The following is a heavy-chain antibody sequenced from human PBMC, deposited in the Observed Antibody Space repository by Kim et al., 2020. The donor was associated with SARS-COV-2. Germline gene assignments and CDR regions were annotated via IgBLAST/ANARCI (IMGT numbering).Heavy chain of an antibody. J-gene: IGHJ6*02. CDR2: INGKAGST. CDR3: ARGMCRSGLDV. V-gene: IGHV3-74*01. D-gene: IGHD1-26*01. Sequence: GGSLRLSCAASGFTFRNYWINWVRQAPGKGLEWVSRINGKAGSTNSADSVKGRFTVYTDNAENTVYLQMNSLRGDDSAVTYCARGMCRSGLDVWGQGTTVTVSS. CDR1: GFTFRNYW.